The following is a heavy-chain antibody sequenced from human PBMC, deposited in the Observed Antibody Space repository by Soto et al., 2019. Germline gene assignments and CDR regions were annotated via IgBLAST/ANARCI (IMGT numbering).Heavy chain of an antibody. CDR2: ISPGDSDT. D-gene: IGHD6-13*01. J-gene: IGHJ6*02. Sequence: EVQRVLSGAEVKKPGESLKISCNGSGYSFNSYWIGWVRQMPGKGLEWMGFISPGDSDTRYRPSVQGQVTISADKSLSTAYLQWSSLKASDTDMYYCARTAAAGNYYHGGDVWGQGTTVTVS. CDR3: ARTAAAGNYYHGGDV. CDR1: GYSFNSYW. V-gene: IGHV5-51*01.